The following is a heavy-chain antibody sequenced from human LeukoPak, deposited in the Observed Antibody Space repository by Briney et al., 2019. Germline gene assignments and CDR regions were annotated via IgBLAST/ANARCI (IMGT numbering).Heavy chain of an antibody. V-gene: IGHV3-15*01. CDR3: TTSNMARDSWVY. CDR2: IKSKTDGGTT. D-gene: IGHD3-10*01. J-gene: IGHJ4*02. Sequence: PGGSLRLSCAASGFTFSNAWMSWVRQAPGKGLEWVGRIKSKTDGGTTDYAAPVKGRFTISRDDSKNTLYLQMNSLKTEDTAVYYCTTSNMARDSWVYWGQGTLVTVSS. CDR1: GFTFSNAW.